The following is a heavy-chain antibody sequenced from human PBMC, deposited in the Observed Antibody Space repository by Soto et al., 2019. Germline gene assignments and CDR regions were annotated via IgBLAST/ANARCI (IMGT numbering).Heavy chain of an antibody. Sequence: PGGSLRLSCAASGFTFDDYAMHWVRQAPGKGLEWVSGISWNSGSIGYADSVKGRFTISRDNAKNSLYPQMNSLRAEDTALYYCAKDTGNIPSYYYYMDVWGKGTTVTVSS. CDR1: GFTFDDYA. V-gene: IGHV3-9*01. CDR2: ISWNSGSI. CDR3: AKDTGNIPSYYYYMDV. J-gene: IGHJ6*03. D-gene: IGHD2-2*02.